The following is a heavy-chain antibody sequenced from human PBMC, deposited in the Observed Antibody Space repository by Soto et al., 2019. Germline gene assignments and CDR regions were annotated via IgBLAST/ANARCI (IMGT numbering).Heavy chain of an antibody. CDR2: IYPSDGST. Sequence: SVKVSCKASGYTFTNYYMHWVRQAPGQGLEWMGIIYPSDGSTAYAQKFQGRATMTRDTSSSTCYMQLRSLRPEDTAIYYCSRDFSGSIYYWG. V-gene: IGHV1-46*01. D-gene: IGHD3-10*01. CDR3: SRDFSGSIYY. J-gene: IGHJ4*01. CDR1: GYTFTNYY.